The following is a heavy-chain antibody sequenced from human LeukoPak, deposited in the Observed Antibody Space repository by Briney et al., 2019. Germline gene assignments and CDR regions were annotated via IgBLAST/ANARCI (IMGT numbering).Heavy chain of an antibody. CDR3: ARDRGRGSGYSWRDPFDI. Sequence: GGSLRLSCVVSGFSFSTYWMHWVRQAPGKGLEWVAVISYDGSNKYYADSVKGRFTISRDNSKNSLYLQMNSLRAEDTAVYYCARDRGRGSGYSWRDPFDIWGQGTMVTVSS. V-gene: IGHV3-30*03. J-gene: IGHJ3*02. D-gene: IGHD3-22*01. CDR2: ISYDGSNK. CDR1: GFSFSTYW.